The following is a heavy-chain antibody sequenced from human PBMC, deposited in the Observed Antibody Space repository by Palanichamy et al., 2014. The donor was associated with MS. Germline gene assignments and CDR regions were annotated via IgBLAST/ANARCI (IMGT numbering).Heavy chain of an antibody. J-gene: IGHJ4*02. CDR3: VRGDSGDY. CDR1: GFTFSLRT. CDR2: ISRSSSLK. Sequence: EVQLVESGGGLVKIGGSLRLSCEASGFTFSLRTLNWVRQAPGKGLEWVASISRSSSLKYYADAVKGRFTISRDNTKNSVYLEMNDLRVQDTAVYYCVRGDSGDYWGQGTLVTVAS. D-gene: IGHD1-26*01. V-gene: IGHV3-21*01.